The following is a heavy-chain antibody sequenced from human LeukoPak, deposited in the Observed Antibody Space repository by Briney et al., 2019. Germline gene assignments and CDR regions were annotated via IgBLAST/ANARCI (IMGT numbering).Heavy chain of an antibody. J-gene: IGHJ4*02. V-gene: IGHV4-34*01. CDR2: INHSGST. CDR1: GGSFSGYY. Sequence: SETLSLTCAVYGGSFSGYYWSWIRQPPGKGLEWIGEINHSGSTNYNPSLKSRVTISVDTSKNQFSLKLSSVTAADTAVYYCARRARITMVRGVITDWGQGTLVTVSS. CDR3: ARRARITMVRGVITD. D-gene: IGHD3-10*01.